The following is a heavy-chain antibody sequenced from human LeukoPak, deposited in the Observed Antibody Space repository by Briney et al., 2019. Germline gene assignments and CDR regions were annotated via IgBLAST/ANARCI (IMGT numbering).Heavy chain of an antibody. V-gene: IGHV3-30*03. CDR1: GFTFSSYG. CDR2: ISYDATNK. Sequence: GGSLRLSCAASGFTFSSYGMHWVRQAPGKGLEWVAIISYDATNKFFADSVKGRFTNSRDNSKSTLFLQMNCLRPEDTAVYYCARDRWPSMNTVTVSPPTDWYFDLWGRGTLVTVSS. CDR3: ARDRWPSMNTVTVSPPTDWYFDL. J-gene: IGHJ2*01. D-gene: IGHD4-17*01.